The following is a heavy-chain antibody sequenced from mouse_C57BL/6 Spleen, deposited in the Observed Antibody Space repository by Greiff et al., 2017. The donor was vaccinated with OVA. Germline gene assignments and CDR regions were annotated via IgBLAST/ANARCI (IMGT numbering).Heavy chain of an antibody. D-gene: IGHD1-1*01. Sequence: VQLQQSGPVLVKPGASVKMSCKASGYTFTDYYMNWVKQSHGKSLEWIGVINPYNGGTSYNQKFKGKATLTVDKSSSTAYMELKSLTSEDSAVYYCARRRYYGSSYEGAMDYWGQGTSVTVSS. V-gene: IGHV1-19*01. CDR2: INPYNGGT. CDR3: ARRRYYGSSYEGAMDY. CDR1: GYTFTDYY. J-gene: IGHJ4*01.